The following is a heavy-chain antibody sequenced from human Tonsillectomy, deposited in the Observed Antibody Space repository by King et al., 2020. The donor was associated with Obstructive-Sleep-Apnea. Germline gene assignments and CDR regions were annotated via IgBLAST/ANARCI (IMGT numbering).Heavy chain of an antibody. CDR2: IRYDGSNK. J-gene: IGHJ4*02. V-gene: IGHV3-30*02. D-gene: IGHD5-18*01. Sequence: VQLVESGGGVVQPGRSLRLSCAASGFTFSSYGMHWVRQAPGKGLEWVAFIRYDGSNKYYADSVKGRFTISRDNSKNTLYLQMNSLRAEDTAVYYCAKDSVAYSYGKLLFDYWGQGTLVTVSS. CDR1: GFTFSSYG. CDR3: AKDSVAYSYGKLLFDY.